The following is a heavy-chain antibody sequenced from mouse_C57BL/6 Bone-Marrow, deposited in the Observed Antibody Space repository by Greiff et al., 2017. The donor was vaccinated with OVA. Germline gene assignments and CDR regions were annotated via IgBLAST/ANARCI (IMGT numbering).Heavy chain of an antibody. D-gene: IGHD1-1*01. J-gene: IGHJ3*01. V-gene: IGHV5-17*01. CDR1: GFTFSDYG. CDR2: ISSGSSTI. Sequence: EVQRVESGGGLVKPGGSLKLSCAASGFTFSDYGMHWVRQAPEKGLEWVAYISSGSSTIYYADTVKGRFTISRDNAKNTLFLQMTSLRSEDTAMYYCARRGYYGSRKAWFAYWGQGTLVTVSA. CDR3: ARRGYYGSRKAWFAY.